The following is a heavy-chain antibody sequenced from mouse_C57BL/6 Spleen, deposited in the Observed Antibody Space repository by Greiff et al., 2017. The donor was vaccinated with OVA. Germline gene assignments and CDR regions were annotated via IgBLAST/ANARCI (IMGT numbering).Heavy chain of an antibody. CDR2: ISYDGSN. V-gene: IGHV3-6*01. CDR3: AKEAGNFYYAMDY. CDR1: GYSITSGYY. Sequence: DVQLQESGPGLVKPSQSLSLTCSVTGYSITSGYYWNWIRQFPGNKLEWMGYISYDGSNNYNPSLKNRISITRDTSKNQFFLKLNSVTTEDTATYYCAKEAGNFYYAMDYWGQGTSVTVSS. D-gene: IGHD2-1*01. J-gene: IGHJ4*01.